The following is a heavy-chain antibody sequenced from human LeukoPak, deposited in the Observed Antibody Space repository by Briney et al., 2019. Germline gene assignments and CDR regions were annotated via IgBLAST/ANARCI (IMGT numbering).Heavy chain of an antibody. Sequence: GGSLRLSCAASGFTFSGSAMHWVRQASGKGLEWVSSISSSSSYIYYADSVKGRFTISRDNAKNSLYLQMSSLRAEDTAVYYCTRVEETATTAAIIRKYSYYYYYMDVWGKGNTVTVSS. CDR3: TRVEETATTAAIIRKYSYYYYYMDV. V-gene: IGHV3-21*03. CDR2: ISSSSSYI. CDR1: GFTFSGSA. J-gene: IGHJ6*03. D-gene: IGHD4-11*01.